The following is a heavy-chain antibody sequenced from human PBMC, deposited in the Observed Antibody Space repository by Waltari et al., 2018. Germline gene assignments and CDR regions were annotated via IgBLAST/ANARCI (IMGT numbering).Heavy chain of an antibody. D-gene: IGHD2-15*01. J-gene: IGHJ4*02. CDR3: ARRSVVVAATFDY. Sequence: QLQLQESGPGLVKPSETLSLTCTVSGGSISSSSYYWGWIRQPPGKGLEWIGSIYYSGSTYHNPSLKSRVTISVDTSKNQFSLKLSSVTAADTAVYYCARRSVVVAATFDYWGQGTLVTVSS. CDR2: IYYSGST. CDR1: GGSISSSSYY. V-gene: IGHV4-39*01.